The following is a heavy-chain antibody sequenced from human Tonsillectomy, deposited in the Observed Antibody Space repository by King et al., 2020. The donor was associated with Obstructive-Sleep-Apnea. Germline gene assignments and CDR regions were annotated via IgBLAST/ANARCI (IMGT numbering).Heavy chain of an antibody. V-gene: IGHV1-58*02. CDR3: AAYLNILAHLAPFDP. J-gene: IGHJ5*02. CDR2: VFLGSGNT. D-gene: IGHD3-9*01. CDR1: GFTFPSSG. Sequence: LVQSGPEVKKPGTSVKVSCKASGFTFPSSGMQWVRQARGQRLEWIGWVFLGSGNTNYAQKFHERVTFTRDMSTRTAYMELSSLKSEDTAVYYSAAYLNILAHLAPFDPWGQGTLVTVSS.